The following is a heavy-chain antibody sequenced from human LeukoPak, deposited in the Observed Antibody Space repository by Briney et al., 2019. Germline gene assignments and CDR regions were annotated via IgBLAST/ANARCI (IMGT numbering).Heavy chain of an antibody. J-gene: IGHJ4*02. Sequence: PGRSLRLSCAASGFTFSSYAMHWVRQAPGKGLEWVAVISYDGSNKYYADSVKGRFTISRDNSKNTLYLQMNSLRAEDTAVYYCARDPLTGYNPGFDYWGQGTLVTVSS. CDR3: ARDPLTGYNPGFDY. CDR2: ISYDGSNK. D-gene: IGHD3-9*01. V-gene: IGHV3-30-3*01. CDR1: GFTFSSYA.